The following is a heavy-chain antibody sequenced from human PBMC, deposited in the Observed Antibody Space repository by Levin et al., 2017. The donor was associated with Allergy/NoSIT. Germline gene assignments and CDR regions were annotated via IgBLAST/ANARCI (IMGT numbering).Heavy chain of an antibody. V-gene: IGHV3-23*01. D-gene: IGHD1-14*01. CDR3: ARARNGWKLDF. Sequence: LSLTCVASGFTFSPYAMSWVRQAPGKGLEWVSSIGDGGYSTYFADSVKGRFAISRDDSKNTLYLQMNSLRAEDSAVYYCARARNGWKLDFWGQGTLVTVSS. CDR1: GFTFSPYA. CDR2: IGDGGYST. J-gene: IGHJ4*02.